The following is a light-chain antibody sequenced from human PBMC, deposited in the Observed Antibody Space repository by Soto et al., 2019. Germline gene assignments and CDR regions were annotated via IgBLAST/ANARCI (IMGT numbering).Light chain of an antibody. V-gene: IGKV3D-20*02. J-gene: IGKJ2*02. Sequence: EIVLTQSPGTLSLSPGERATLSCRASQSLSSSYLVWYQQKPGQAPRLLIYGASSRATGIPDRFSGSGSGTDFTLTISSLEPEDFAVYFCQQRSEWPLCTFGQGTKVDIK. CDR3: QQRSEWPLCT. CDR1: QSLSSSY. CDR2: GAS.